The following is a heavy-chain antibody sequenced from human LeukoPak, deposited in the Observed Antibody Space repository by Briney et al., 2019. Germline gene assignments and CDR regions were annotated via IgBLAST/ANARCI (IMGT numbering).Heavy chain of an antibody. CDR2: ISAYNGNT. D-gene: IGHD6-19*01. J-gene: IGHJ4*02. Sequence: ASVKVSCKASGYTFTSYGISWVRQAPGQGLEWMGWISAYNGNTNYAQKLQGRVTMTTDTSTSTAYMELRSLRSDDTAVYYCARDLSVLAVAGSDGYCFDYWGQGTLVTVSS. CDR3: ARDLSVLAVAGSDGYCFDY. CDR1: GYTFTSYG. V-gene: IGHV1-18*01.